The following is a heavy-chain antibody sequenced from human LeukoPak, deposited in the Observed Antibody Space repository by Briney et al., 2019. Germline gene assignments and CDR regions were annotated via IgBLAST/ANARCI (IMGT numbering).Heavy chain of an antibody. CDR1: GGSIGSYY. D-gene: IGHD3-22*01. J-gene: IGHJ4*02. CDR2: SQYSGST. V-gene: IGHV4-59*01. Sequence: PSETLSLTCTVPGGSIGSYYWSWIRQPPGKGLEWIGYSQYSGSTSYNPSPKSRVNISVDTSKNQLSLKLSSVTAADTAVYYCARGKYYYDSSGYSMDYWGQGTLVTVSS. CDR3: ARGKYYYDSSGYSMDY.